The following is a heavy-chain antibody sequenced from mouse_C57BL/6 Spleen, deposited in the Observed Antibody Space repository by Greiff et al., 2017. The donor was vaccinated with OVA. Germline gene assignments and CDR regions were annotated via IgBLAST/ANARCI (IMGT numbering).Heavy chain of an antibody. CDR3: AQTAQFAY. J-gene: IGHJ3*01. CDR1: GFNIKDYY. CDR2: IDPADGEP. D-gene: IGHD3-2*02. V-gene: IGHV14-2*01. Sequence: EVQLQQSGAELVKPGASVKLSCTASGFNIKDYYMHWVKQRTEQGLEWIGRIDPADGEPKYAPKFQGKATITADTSSNTAYLQLSSLTSEDTAVYYCAQTAQFAYWGQGTLVTVSA.